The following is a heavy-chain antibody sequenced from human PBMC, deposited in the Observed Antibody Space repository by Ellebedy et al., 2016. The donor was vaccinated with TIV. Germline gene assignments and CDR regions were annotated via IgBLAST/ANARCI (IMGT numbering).Heavy chain of an antibody. V-gene: IGHV4-39*01. CDR1: GGPISTDSYN. D-gene: IGHD3-10*01. Sequence: SETLSLXCTVSGGPISTDSYNWAWIRQPPVKGLEWLGRAHYRGTTYYNPSLNTRVTISVDTSKNQFSLKLSSVTAADTALYCCASLNLPTWVGGMDLWGQGTTVTVSS. CDR2: AHYRGTT. CDR3: ASLNLPTWVGGMDL. J-gene: IGHJ6*02.